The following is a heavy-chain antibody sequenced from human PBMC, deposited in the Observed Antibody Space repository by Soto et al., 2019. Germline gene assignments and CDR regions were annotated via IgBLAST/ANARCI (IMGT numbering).Heavy chain of an antibody. CDR3: ARDHYDSSGYYFYYYYYGMDV. Sequence: ASVKVSCKASGYTFTSYGISWVRQAPGQGLEWMGWISAYNGNTNYAQKLQGRVTMTTDTSTSTAYMELRSLRSDDTAVYYCARDHYDSSGYYFYYYYYGMDVWGQGTTVT. V-gene: IGHV1-18*04. CDR2: ISAYNGNT. D-gene: IGHD3-22*01. CDR1: GYTFTSYG. J-gene: IGHJ6*02.